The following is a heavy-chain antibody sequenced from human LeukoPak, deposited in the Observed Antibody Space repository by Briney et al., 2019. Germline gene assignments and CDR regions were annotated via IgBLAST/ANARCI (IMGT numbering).Heavy chain of an antibody. J-gene: IGHJ4*02. Sequence: GESLKISCTGSGYIFTNYWIGWVRQMLGKGLEWMGIIHPADSETRYSPSFQGQVTISVDTSINTVYLQWRSLKASDTALYYFVRHDGSFLEYFDYWGQGALLTVSS. CDR2: IHPADSET. CDR3: VRHDGSFLEYFDY. V-gene: IGHV5-51*01. D-gene: IGHD1-26*01. CDR1: GYIFTNYW.